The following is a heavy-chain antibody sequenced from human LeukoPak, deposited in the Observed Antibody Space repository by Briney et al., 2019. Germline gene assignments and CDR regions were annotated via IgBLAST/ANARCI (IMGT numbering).Heavy chain of an antibody. J-gene: IGHJ3*02. CDR2: IKSRTGGGTT. V-gene: IGHV3-15*01. CDR3: TPGRGAFDI. CDR1: GFSVSIAW. D-gene: IGHD3-10*01. Sequence: GGSLRLSFAASGFSVSIAWMNWVRQAPGKGLEGVGRIKSRTGGGTTDYAATVKGRFTISRDDSKTTLDLQMNSLKTEDTAVYYCTPGRGAFDIWGQGTMVTVSS.